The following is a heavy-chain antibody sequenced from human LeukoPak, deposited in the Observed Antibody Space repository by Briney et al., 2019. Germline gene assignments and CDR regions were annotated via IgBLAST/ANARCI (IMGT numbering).Heavy chain of an antibody. D-gene: IGHD4-11*01. J-gene: IGHJ6*02. CDR3: ARDGGGTVTPGYYGMDV. V-gene: IGHV3-48*01. CDR2: ISSSSSTI. Sequence: GGSLRLSCSASGFTFGHYGMPWVRQAPGKGLEWVSYISSSSSTIYYAHSVKGRFTISRDNANNSLYLQMNSLRAEDTAVYYCARDGGGTVTPGYYGMDVWGQGTTVTVSS. CDR1: GFTFGHYG.